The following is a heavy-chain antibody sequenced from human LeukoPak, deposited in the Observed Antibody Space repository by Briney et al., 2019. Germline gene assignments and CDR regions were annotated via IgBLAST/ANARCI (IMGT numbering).Heavy chain of an antibody. J-gene: IGHJ6*02. Sequence: GGSLRLSCAASGFTFDDYAMHWVRQAPGKGLEWVSLISGDSHSTFYADSVKGRFTISRDNSKNSLYLQMNSLRTDDTALYYCARDTEGYIYGYYYYGTDVWGQGTTVTVSS. D-gene: IGHD5-18*01. CDR2: ISGDSHST. V-gene: IGHV3-43*02. CDR3: ARDTEGYIYGYYYYGTDV. CDR1: GFTFDDYA.